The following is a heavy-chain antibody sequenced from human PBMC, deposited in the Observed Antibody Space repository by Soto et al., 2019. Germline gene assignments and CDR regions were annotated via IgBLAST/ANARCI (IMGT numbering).Heavy chain of an antibody. CDR3: AKAVATIRVYYYYGMDV. J-gene: IGHJ6*02. Sequence: QVQLVESGGGVVQPGRSLRLSCAASGFTFSSYGMHWVRQAPGKGLEWVAVISYDGSNKYYADSVKGRFTISRDNSKNTLYLQMNSLRAEDTAVYYCAKAVATIRVYYYYGMDVWGQGTTVTVSS. V-gene: IGHV3-30*18. D-gene: IGHD5-12*01. CDR1: GFTFSSYG. CDR2: ISYDGSNK.